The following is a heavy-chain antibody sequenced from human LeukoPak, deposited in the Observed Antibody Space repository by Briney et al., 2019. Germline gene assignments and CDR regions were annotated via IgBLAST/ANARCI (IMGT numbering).Heavy chain of an antibody. Sequence: GGSLRLSCAASGFIFSNYGMHWVRQAPGKGLEWVAFIRYDGSNTYYADSVKGRFTISRDNSRSTLYLQVNSLTTEDTAVYYCARDQGVVVMTTPDYWGQGTLVTVSS. CDR1: GFIFSNYG. V-gene: IGHV3-30*02. J-gene: IGHJ4*02. D-gene: IGHD3-22*01. CDR2: IRYDGSNT. CDR3: ARDQGVVVMTTPDY.